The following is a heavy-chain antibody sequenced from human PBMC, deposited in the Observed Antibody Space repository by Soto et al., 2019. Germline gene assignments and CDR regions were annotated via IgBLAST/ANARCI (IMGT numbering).Heavy chain of an antibody. Sequence: QVHLVQSGVEIQKPGASVKVSCQASGYNFFMFGIRWLRQAPGQGLEWVGWISPYKGNTDFAQKLRGRGALTADISTNIIYMELRCLRPDDTATYYWARERFGDRGAKFYDFWGQGTLVTVSS. CDR2: ISPYKGNT. D-gene: IGHD3-10*01. V-gene: IGHV1-18*01. J-gene: IGHJ4*02. CDR3: ARERFGDRGAKFYDF. CDR1: GYNFFMFG.